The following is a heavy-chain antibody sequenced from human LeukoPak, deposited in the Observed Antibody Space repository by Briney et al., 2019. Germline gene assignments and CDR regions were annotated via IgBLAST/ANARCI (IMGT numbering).Heavy chain of an antibody. CDR1: GGSICSYY. D-gene: IGHD6-13*01. J-gene: IGHJ5*02. Sequence: SETLSLTCTVSGGSICSYYWSWIRQPPGKGLEWIGYIYYSGSTNYNPSLKSRVTISVDTSKNQFSLKLSSVTAADTAVYYCAREVAAAGFDPWGQGTLVTVSS. CDR2: IYYSGST. V-gene: IGHV4-59*01. CDR3: AREVAAAGFDP.